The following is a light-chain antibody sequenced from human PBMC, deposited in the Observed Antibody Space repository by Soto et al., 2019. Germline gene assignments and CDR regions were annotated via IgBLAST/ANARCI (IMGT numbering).Light chain of an antibody. CDR1: SANIGSNY. CDR3: AAWDDSLSGSYV. CDR2: RNN. V-gene: IGLV1-47*01. Sequence: QSVLTQPPSASGTPGQRVTISCSGSSANIGSNYVYWYQQLPGTAPKHLIYRNNQRPSGVPDRFSGSKSGTSASLAISGLRSEDEAVYYCAAWDDSLSGSYVFGTGTKVTV. J-gene: IGLJ1*01.